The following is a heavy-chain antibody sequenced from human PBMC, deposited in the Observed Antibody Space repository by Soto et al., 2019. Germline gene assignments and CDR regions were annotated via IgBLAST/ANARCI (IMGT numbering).Heavy chain of an antibody. V-gene: IGHV4-59*01. CDR3: ARGDGYYELWSGYFDP. Sequence: QVLLQESGPGLVKPSETLSLTCSVSGVSIRSNYWTWIRQSPGEGLEWIGYIYFTGTTNDNPSLKSRVSISLDTSKNQMSLRFNSMTAADTAVYYCARGDGYYELWSGYFDPWGQGTPVTVSS. D-gene: IGHD3-3*01. CDR1: GVSIRSNY. J-gene: IGHJ5*02. CDR2: IYFTGTT.